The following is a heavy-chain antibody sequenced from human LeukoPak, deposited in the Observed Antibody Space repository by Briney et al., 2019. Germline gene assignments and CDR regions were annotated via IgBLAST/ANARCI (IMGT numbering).Heavy chain of an antibody. V-gene: IGHV4-34*01. Sequence: SETLSLTCAVYGGSFSGYYWSWIRQPPGKGLEWIGEINHSGSTNYNPSLKSRVTISVDTSKNQFSLKLSSVTAADTAVYYCARGTIVVVPASYFYYYYMDVWGKGTTVTASS. CDR2: INHSGST. D-gene: IGHD2-2*01. J-gene: IGHJ6*03. CDR1: GGSFSGYY. CDR3: ARGTIVVVPASYFYYYYMDV.